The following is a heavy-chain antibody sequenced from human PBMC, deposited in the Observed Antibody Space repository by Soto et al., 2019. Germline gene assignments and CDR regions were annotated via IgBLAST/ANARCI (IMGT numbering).Heavy chain of an antibody. CDR3: AKDRGRVAARPAYFDY. V-gene: IGHV3-30*18. Sequence: RLSCAASGFTFSSYGMHWVRQAPGKGLEWVAVISYDGSNKYYADSVKGRFTISRDNSKNTLYLQMNSLRAEDTAVYYCAKDRGRVAARPAYFDYWGQGTLVTVSS. D-gene: IGHD6-6*01. J-gene: IGHJ4*02. CDR1: GFTFSSYG. CDR2: ISYDGSNK.